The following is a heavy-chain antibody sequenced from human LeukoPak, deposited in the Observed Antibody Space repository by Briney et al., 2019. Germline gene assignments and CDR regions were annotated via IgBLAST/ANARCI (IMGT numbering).Heavy chain of an antibody. CDR3: ARPHYESSGLYVDAFDI. CDR1: GYTHTAYY. V-gene: IGHV1-2*06. J-gene: IGHJ3*02. Sequence: ASVKVSCKASGYTHTAYYLHWVRQAPGQGLEWMGQISPNSGGTTYEQKFQGRVTMTRDTSIGTAYMELSSLRSDDTAVYYCARPHYESSGLYVDAFDIWGQGTMVTVSS. D-gene: IGHD3-22*01. CDR2: ISPNSGGT.